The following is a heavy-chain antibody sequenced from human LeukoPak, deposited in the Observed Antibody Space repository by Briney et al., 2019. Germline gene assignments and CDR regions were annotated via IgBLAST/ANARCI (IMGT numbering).Heavy chain of an antibody. D-gene: IGHD5-24*01. CDR3: AKTSRWERDYFDY. CDR2: MIGVGGNT. Sequence: GGSLRLSCAGSGFIFSSYAMSWVRQAPGKGLEWVSAMIGVGGNTFYTDSVRGRFTISRDNSKNTLYLQMNSLRAEDTAIYYCAKTSRWERDYFDYWGQGTLVTVSS. CDR1: GFIFSSYA. V-gene: IGHV3-23*01. J-gene: IGHJ4*02.